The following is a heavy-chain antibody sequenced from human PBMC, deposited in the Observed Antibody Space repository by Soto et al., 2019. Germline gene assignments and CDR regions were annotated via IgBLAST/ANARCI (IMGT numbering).Heavy chain of an antibody. CDR3: ARGQPYCSGGSCSSGWFGP. CDR2: IYYTVNT. D-gene: IGHD2-15*01. Sequence: PSETLSLTCTVSGGSINSGTYHWSWLRQHPGKGLEWIGYIYYTVNTYYNPSLKSRLTISVDTSKNQFSLKLDSVTAADTAVYYCARGQPYCSGGSCSSGWFGPWGQGTLVTVSS. J-gene: IGHJ5*02. CDR1: GGSINSGTYH. V-gene: IGHV4-31*03.